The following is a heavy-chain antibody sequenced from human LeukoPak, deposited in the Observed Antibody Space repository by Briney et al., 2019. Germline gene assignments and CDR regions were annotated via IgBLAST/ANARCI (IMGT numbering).Heavy chain of an antibody. CDR1: GGSISSNNW. V-gene: IGHV4-4*02. Sequence: SGTLSLTCAVSGGSISSNNWWSWVRQPPGKGLEWIGEIYHGGSTNYNPSLKSRVTISVDTSKNQFSLKLSSVTAADTAVYYCARGGGYYYGMDVWGQGTTVTVSS. J-gene: IGHJ6*02. D-gene: IGHD2-15*01. CDR3: ARGGGYYYGMDV. CDR2: IYHGGST.